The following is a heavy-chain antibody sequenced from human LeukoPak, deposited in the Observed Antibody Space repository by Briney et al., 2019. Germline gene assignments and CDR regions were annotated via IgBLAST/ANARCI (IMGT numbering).Heavy chain of an antibody. D-gene: IGHD4-17*01. CDR1: GYTFTSYA. CDR2: INAGNGNT. J-gene: IGHJ4*02. V-gene: IGHV1-3*03. Sequence: ASVKVSCKASGYTFTSYAMHWVRQAPGQRLEWMGWINAGNGNTKYSQEFQGRVTITRDTSASTAYMELSSLRSEDTAVYYCARAHYGDYGYYFDYWGQGTLVTVSS. CDR3: ARAHYGDYGYYFDY.